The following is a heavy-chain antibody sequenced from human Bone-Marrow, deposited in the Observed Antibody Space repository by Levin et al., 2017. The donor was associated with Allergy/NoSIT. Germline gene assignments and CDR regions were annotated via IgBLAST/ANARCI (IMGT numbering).Heavy chain of an antibody. J-gene: IGHJ4*02. D-gene: IGHD3-22*01. Sequence: GGSLRLSCAASGFTASSNYMSWVRQAPGKGLEWVSVIYSGGSTYYADSVKGRFTISRDNSKNTLYLQMNSLRAEDTAVYYCARQGTDSSGYAEYYFDYWGQGTLVTVSS. CDR1: GFTASSNY. CDR2: IYSGGST. V-gene: IGHV3-53*01. CDR3: ARQGTDSSGYAEYYFDY.